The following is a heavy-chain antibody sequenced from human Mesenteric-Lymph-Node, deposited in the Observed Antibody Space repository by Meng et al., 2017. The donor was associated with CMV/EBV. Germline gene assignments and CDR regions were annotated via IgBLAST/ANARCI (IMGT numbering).Heavy chain of an antibody. J-gene: IGHJ4*02. CDR2: IRSKANSYTT. CDR3: ARVSKLYYFDY. D-gene: IGHD3-10*01. Sequence: AASGFTFSDHYMDWVRQAPGKGLEWVGRIRSKANSYTTEYAASVKGRFTISRDDSKNSLYLQMNSLKTEDTAVYYCARVSKLYYFDYWGQGTLVTVSS. CDR1: GFTFSDHY. V-gene: IGHV3-72*01.